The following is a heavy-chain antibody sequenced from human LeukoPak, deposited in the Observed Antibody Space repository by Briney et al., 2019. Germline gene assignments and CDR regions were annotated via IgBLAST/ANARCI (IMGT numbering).Heavy chain of an antibody. CDR1: GFTFSSFA. CDR3: ARDPLTLYDYYLDV. Sequence: GGSLRLSCAASGFTFSSFAMSWVRQAPGKGLEWVSGISGSGGTTYYADSVKGRFTISRDNAKNSLYLEVNSLRAEDTAVSYCARDPLTLYDYYLDVWGKGTTVTVSS. D-gene: IGHD3-9*01. J-gene: IGHJ6*03. CDR2: ISGSGGTT. V-gene: IGHV3-23*01.